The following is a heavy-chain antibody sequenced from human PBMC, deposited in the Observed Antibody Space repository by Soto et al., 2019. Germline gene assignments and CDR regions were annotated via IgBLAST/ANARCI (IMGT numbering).Heavy chain of an antibody. V-gene: IGHV3-53*01. CDR3: ARWGSLVDSSRYYPNYFHF. CDR2: IYSGGST. D-gene: IGHD3-22*01. Sequence: GGSLRLSCAASGVTVSSNYMSWVRQAPGKGLEWVSIIYSGGSTYYADSVKGRFTISRDNSKNTLYLQMNSLRAEDTAVYYCARWGSLVDSSRYYPNYFHFSGPATLVTLSS. CDR1: GVTVSSNY. J-gene: IGHJ4*02.